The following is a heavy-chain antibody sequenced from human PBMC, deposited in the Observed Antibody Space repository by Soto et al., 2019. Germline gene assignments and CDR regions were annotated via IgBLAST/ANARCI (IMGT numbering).Heavy chain of an antibody. V-gene: IGHV5-51*03. J-gene: IGHJ3*02. D-gene: IGHD2-2*01. CDR1: GYSFTSYW. Sequence: EVQLVQSGAEVKKPGESLKISCNGSGYSFTSYWIGWVRQMPGKGLEWMGIIYPGDADTRYSPSFQGQVTISADTSISTAYLQWSSLKASDTAMYYCARGVVVWKVYDGFDIWGQGTKVTVSS. CDR2: IYPGDADT. CDR3: ARGVVVWKVYDGFDI.